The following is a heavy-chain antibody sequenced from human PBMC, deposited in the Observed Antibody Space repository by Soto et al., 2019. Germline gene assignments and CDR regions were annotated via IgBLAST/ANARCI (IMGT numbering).Heavy chain of an antibody. CDR2: FDPEDGET. D-gene: IGHD3-10*01. CDR3: ARGNPITMVR. J-gene: IGHJ4*02. CDR1: GYTLTELS. V-gene: IGHV1-24*01. Sequence: GASVKVSCKVSGYTLTELSMHWVRQAPGKGLEWMGGFDPEDGETIYAQKFQGRVTMTRDTSTSTVYMELSSLRSEDTAVYYCARGNPITMVRWGQGTLVTVSS.